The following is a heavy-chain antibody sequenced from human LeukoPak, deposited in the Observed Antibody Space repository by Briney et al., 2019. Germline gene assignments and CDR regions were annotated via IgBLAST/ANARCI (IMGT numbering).Heavy chain of an antibody. V-gene: IGHV1-8*01. CDR1: GYTFTSYD. CDR3: ARGFEYSSSSIL. Sequence: ASVKVSCKASGYTFTSYDINWVRQATGQGLEWMGWMNPNSGNTGYAQKFQGRVTITRNTSISTAYMELSSLRSEDTAVYYCARGFEYSSSSILWGQGTLVTVSS. D-gene: IGHD6-6*01. CDR2: MNPNSGNT. J-gene: IGHJ4*02.